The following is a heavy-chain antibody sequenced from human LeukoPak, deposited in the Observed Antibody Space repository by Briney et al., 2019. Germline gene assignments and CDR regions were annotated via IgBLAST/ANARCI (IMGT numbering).Heavy chain of an antibody. CDR3: ARDDTSGYFRFDS. J-gene: IGHJ4*02. CDR2: VRRDVGPT. V-gene: IGHV3-23*01. CDR1: GFTFSIYA. Sequence: PGGSLRLSCAASGFTFSIYAMNWVRQAPGKGLEWVSTVRRDVGPTYYADSVKGRFTISRDNSKNTLYLQMNSLRVDDTALYYCARDDTSGYFRFDSWGQGTLVTVSS. D-gene: IGHD3-22*01.